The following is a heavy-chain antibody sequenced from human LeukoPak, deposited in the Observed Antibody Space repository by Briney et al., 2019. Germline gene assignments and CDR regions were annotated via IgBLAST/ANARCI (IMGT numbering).Heavy chain of an antibody. Sequence: ASVKVSCKASGYRFTSYGITWVRQAPGQGLEWMGWISAYNGNTNYAQKLQGRVTLTTDTSTSTAYMELRSLRSDNTAVYYCAREGYCSGGTCYSTMNWFDPWGQGTLVTVSS. V-gene: IGHV1-18*01. CDR2: ISAYNGNT. D-gene: IGHD2-15*01. CDR3: AREGYCSGGTCYSTMNWFDP. CDR1: GYRFTSYG. J-gene: IGHJ5*02.